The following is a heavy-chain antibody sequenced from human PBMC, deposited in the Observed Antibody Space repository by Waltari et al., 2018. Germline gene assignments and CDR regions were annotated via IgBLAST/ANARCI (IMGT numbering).Heavy chain of an antibody. CDR2: INPNSGGT. CDR3: ARDVGYSSSSGGDY. D-gene: IGHD6-6*01. CDR1: GSTFTGSS. V-gene: IGHV1-2*02. J-gene: IGHJ4*02. Sequence: QVQLVQSGAEGKKPGASVKVSCKASGSTFTGSSMHWVAQAPGQGLEWMGWINPNSGGTNYAQKFQGRVTMTRDTSISTAYMELSRLRSDDTAVYYCARDVGYSSSSGGDYWGQGTLVTVSS.